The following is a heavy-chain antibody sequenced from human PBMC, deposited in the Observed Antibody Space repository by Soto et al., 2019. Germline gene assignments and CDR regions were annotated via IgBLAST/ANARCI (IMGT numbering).Heavy chain of an antibody. Sequence: EVQQVVSGGGLVQPGGSLRISCAASGFTFSSYEMNWVRQAPGKGLEWVSYISSGGSTIYYADSVRGRFTISRDNAKNSLFLKMNSLSAEDTAVYFCARDDSGYPSYFHYWDQGTLVTVSS. J-gene: IGHJ4*02. CDR1: GFTFSSYE. D-gene: IGHD3-16*02. CDR2: ISSGGSTI. CDR3: ARDDSGYPSYFHY. V-gene: IGHV3-48*03.